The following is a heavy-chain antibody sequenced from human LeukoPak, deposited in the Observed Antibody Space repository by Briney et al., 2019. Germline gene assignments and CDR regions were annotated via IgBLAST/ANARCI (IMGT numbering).Heavy chain of an antibody. CDR2: IIPIFGTA. D-gene: IGHD1-1*01. Sequence: ASVKVSCKASGGTFSSYAISWVRQAPGQGLEWMGGIIPIFGTANYAQKFQGRITITTDESTSTAYMELSSLRSEDTAVYYCARGTEGLGWYFDLWGRGTLVTVSS. J-gene: IGHJ2*01. CDR1: GGTFSSYA. V-gene: IGHV1-69*05. CDR3: ARGTEGLGWYFDL.